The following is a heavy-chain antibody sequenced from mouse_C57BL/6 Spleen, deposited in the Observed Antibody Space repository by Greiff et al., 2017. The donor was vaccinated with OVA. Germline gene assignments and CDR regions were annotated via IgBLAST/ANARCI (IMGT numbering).Heavy chain of an antibody. CDR3: ARHENYGSSYRYFDV. J-gene: IGHJ1*03. CDR1: GFTFSSYG. Sequence: EVQLVESGGDLVKPGGYLKLSCAASGFTFSSYGMSWVRQTPDKRLEWVATISSGGSYTYYPDSVKGRFTISRDNAKNTLYLQMSSLKSEDTAMYYCARHENYGSSYRYFDVWGTGTTVTVSS. CDR2: ISSGGSYT. D-gene: IGHD1-1*01. V-gene: IGHV5-6*01.